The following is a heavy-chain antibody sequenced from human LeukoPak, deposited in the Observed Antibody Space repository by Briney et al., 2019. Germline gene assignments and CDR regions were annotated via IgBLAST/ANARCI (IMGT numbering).Heavy chain of an antibody. CDR2: IQSGDRT. CDR1: GFTVSTDF. CDR3: ANRGF. Sequence: GGSLRLSCAASGFTVSTDFMKWVRQAPGKGLEWVSMIQSGDRTYYAASVEGRFTISRDTSKNTLYLQMNNLRAEDTAVYYCANRGFWGQGTLVTVSS. J-gene: IGHJ4*02. V-gene: IGHV3-53*01.